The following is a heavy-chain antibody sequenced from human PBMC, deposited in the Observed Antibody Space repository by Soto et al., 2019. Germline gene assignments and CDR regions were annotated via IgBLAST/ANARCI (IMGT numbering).Heavy chain of an antibody. V-gene: IGHV3-23*01. D-gene: IGHD6-6*01. J-gene: IGHJ4*02. CDR1: GFTFSRYA. Sequence: GGSLRLSCAASGFTFSRYAMSWVRQAPGKGLEWVSAISGSGGSTYYADSVKGRFTVSRDNSKTTLYLQMNSLRAEDTAVYYCATYRYSSSSRLRYFAYWGQGTLVTVSS. CDR3: ATYRYSSSSRLRYFAY. CDR2: ISGSGGST.